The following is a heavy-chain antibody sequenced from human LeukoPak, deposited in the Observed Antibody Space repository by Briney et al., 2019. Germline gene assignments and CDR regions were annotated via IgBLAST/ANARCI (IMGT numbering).Heavy chain of an antibody. J-gene: IGHJ4*02. CDR2: ISSSGSTI. V-gene: IGHV3-11*01. Sequence: PRGSLRLSCAASGFTFSDYYMSWIRQAPGKGLEWVSYISSSGSTIYYADSVKGRFTISRDNAKNSLYLQMNSLRAEDTAVYYCARGHNYYYPTRFDYWGQGTLVTVSS. D-gene: IGHD1-26*01. CDR1: GFTFSDYY. CDR3: ARGHNYYYPTRFDY.